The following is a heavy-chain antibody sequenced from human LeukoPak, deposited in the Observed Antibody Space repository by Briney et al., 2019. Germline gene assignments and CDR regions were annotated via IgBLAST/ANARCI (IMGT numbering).Heavy chain of an antibody. CDR2: IYYSGST. CDR3: ARHGSSWKTFDY. Sequence: PSETLSLTCTVSGGSISSSSYYWGWIRQPPGKGLEWIGSIYYSGSTYYNPSLKSRVTISIDTSKNQFSLKLSSVTAADTAVYYCARHGSSWKTFDYWGQGILVTVSS. CDR1: GGSISSSSYY. V-gene: IGHV4-39*01. J-gene: IGHJ4*02. D-gene: IGHD6-13*01.